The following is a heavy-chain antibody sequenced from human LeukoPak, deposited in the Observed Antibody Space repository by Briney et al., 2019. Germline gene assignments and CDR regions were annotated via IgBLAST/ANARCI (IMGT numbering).Heavy chain of an antibody. Sequence: GGSLRLSCAASGFTFSSYAMSWVRQAPGKGLEWVGIMSNSGENTFYGEAVKGRFTISRDNSQNTLYLQMNSLRPEDTAVYYCAKGGASVTRYVDYWGQGTLVTVSS. J-gene: IGHJ4*02. CDR1: GFTFSSYA. CDR2: MSNSGENT. V-gene: IGHV3-30*18. CDR3: AKGGASVTRYVDY. D-gene: IGHD4-17*01.